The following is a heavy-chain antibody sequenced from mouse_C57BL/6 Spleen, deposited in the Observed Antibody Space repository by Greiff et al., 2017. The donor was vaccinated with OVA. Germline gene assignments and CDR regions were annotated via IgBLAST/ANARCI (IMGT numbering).Heavy chain of an antibody. V-gene: IGHV5-17*01. CDR2: ISSGSSTI. J-gene: IGHJ4*01. Sequence: EVMLVESGGGLVKPGGSLKLSCAASGFTFSDYGMHWVRQAPEKGLEWVAYISSGSSTIYYADTVKGRFTISRDNAKNTLFLQMTSLRSEDTAMYYCARTYDSYYYAMDYWGQGTSVTVSS. D-gene: IGHD2-4*01. CDR3: ARTYDSYYYAMDY. CDR1: GFTFSDYG.